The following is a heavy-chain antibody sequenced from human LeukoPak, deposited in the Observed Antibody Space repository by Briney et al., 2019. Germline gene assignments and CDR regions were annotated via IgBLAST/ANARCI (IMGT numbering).Heavy chain of an antibody. CDR3: ARGPYCSSTSCHHYYYYYGMDV. D-gene: IGHD2-2*01. Sequence: PSETLSLTCAVYGGSFNGYYWSWIRQPPGKGLEWIGEINHSGSTNYNPSLKSRVTISVDTSKNQFSLKLSSVTAADTAVYYCARGPYCSSTSCHHYYYYYGMDVWGQGTTVTVSS. CDR1: GGSFNGYY. V-gene: IGHV4-34*01. J-gene: IGHJ6*02. CDR2: INHSGST.